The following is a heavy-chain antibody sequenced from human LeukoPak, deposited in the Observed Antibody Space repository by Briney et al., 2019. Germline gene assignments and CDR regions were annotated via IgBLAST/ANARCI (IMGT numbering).Heavy chain of an antibody. D-gene: IGHD6-13*01. CDR1: GGTFSSYA. Sequence: SVKVSCKASGGTFSSYAISWVRQAPGQGLEWMGRIIPILGIANYAQKFQGRVTITADKSTSTAYMELSSLRAEDTAVYCCARRSGYSSSWYEVRDDYWGQGTLVTVSS. CDR3: ARRSGYSSSWYEVRDDY. V-gene: IGHV1-69*04. CDR2: IIPILGIA. J-gene: IGHJ4*02.